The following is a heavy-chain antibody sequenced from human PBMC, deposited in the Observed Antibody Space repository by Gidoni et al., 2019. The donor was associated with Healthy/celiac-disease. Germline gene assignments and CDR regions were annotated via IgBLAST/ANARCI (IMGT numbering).Heavy chain of an antibody. CDR1: GYTFTSYG. V-gene: IGHV1-18*01. J-gene: IGHJ5*02. D-gene: IGHD5-18*01. CDR2: ISAYNGNT. Sequence: QVQLVQSGAAVKTPGASVTVSCRASGYTFTSYGISCVRQAPGQWLEWMGWISAYNGNTNYEQKIQGRVTMTTETATSTAYRERRSMRSDDTAVYYGARVPLAMGYSNWFDPWGQGTLVTVSS. CDR3: ARVPLAMGYSNWFDP.